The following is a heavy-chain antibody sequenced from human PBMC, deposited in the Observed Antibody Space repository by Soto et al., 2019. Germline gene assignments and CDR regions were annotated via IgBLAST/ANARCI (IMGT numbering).Heavy chain of an antibody. CDR2: IYYSGST. CDR3: ARRRANHWFDP. CDR1: GGSICSYY. D-gene: IGHD2-8*01. Sequence: SETLSLTCTVSGGSICSYYWSWIRQPPGKGLEWIGYIYYSGSTNYNPSLKSRVTISVDTSKNQFSLKLSSVTAADTAVYYCARRRANHWFDPWGQGTLVTVSS. J-gene: IGHJ5*02. V-gene: IGHV4-59*01.